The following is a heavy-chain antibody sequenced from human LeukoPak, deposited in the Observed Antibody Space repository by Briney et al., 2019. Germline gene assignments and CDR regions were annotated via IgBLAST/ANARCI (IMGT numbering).Heavy chain of an antibody. D-gene: IGHD6-19*01. CDR3: AKDVRVAVAGYYFDY. CDR2: ISGSGGST. J-gene: IGHJ4*02. V-gene: IGHV3-23*01. Sequence: GGSLRLSCAASGFTFSSYAMSWDRQAPGKGLEWVSAISGSGGSTYYADSVKGRFTISRDNSKNTLYLQMNSLRAEDTAVYYCAKDVRVAVAGYYFDYWGQGTLVTVSS. CDR1: GFTFSSYA.